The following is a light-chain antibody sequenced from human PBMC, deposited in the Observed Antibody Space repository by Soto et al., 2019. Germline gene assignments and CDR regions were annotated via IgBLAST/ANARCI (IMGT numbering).Light chain of an antibody. Sequence: DIQMTQSPSSLSASVGDRVTITCQASQDIKNYLNWYQQKPGKAPKLLIYDASNLETGVPSRFSGSGSGTDFTFAISSLQPGDFATYYCQQYDNLPLTFGQGTRLEIK. CDR3: QQYDNLPLT. J-gene: IGKJ5*01. CDR1: QDIKNY. V-gene: IGKV1-33*01. CDR2: DAS.